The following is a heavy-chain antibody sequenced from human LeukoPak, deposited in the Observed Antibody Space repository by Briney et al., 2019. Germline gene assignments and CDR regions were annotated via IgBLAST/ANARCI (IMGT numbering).Heavy chain of an antibody. CDR3: ARASMGGRDYHLDS. V-gene: IGHV3-7*01. CDR1: GFTFSDYD. D-gene: IGHD4/OR15-4a*01. J-gene: IGHJ4*02. Sequence: GGSLRLSCSASGFTFSDYDMNWVRQAPGKGLEWVANIKTDGSHTYYLDSVKGRFTISRDNAKNFLFLQLGSLRADDTGVYYCARASMGGRDYHLDSWGQGTLVTVSS. CDR2: IKTDGSHT.